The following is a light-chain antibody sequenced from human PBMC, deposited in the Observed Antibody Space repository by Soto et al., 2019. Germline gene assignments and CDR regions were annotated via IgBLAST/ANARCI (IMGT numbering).Light chain of an antibody. Sequence: EILLTQSPATLSLSPGERGTLSCRASQSVSSYLAWYQQKPGQAPRLLIYDASNRATGIPARYSGSGSGTDFTLTISSLEPEDFAVYYCQQRSNWPPITFGQGTRLEIK. V-gene: IGKV3-11*01. CDR1: QSVSSY. CDR3: QQRSNWPPIT. J-gene: IGKJ5*01. CDR2: DAS.